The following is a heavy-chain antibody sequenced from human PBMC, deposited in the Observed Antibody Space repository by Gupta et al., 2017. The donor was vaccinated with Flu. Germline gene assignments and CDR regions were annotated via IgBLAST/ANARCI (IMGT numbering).Heavy chain of an antibody. CDR2: ISTYNGDT. D-gene: IGHD1-1*01. Sequence: SGYTFTNYGITWVRQVSGQGLEWMGWISTYNGDTNYAQRLQGRVTMTTDTSTSTAYMELRSLRSDDTAVYYCARGNWNEDFWGQGTLVTVSS. V-gene: IGHV1-18*01. CDR1: GYTFTNYG. J-gene: IGHJ4*02. CDR3: ARGNWNEDF.